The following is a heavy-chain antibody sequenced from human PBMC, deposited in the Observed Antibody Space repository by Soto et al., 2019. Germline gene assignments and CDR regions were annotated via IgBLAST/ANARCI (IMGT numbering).Heavy chain of an antibody. CDR3: AKRTVGWYFDL. D-gene: IGHD4-17*01. CDR1: GFTFSSYA. Sequence: EVQLLEAGGGLVQPGGSLRLSCAASGFTFSSYAMNWVRQAPGKGLEWVSGISGSGGSTYYADAVKGRFTISRDNSKNTLYLQMNSLRAEDTAVYYCAKRTVGWYFDLWGRGTLVTVSS. J-gene: IGHJ2*01. CDR2: ISGSGGST. V-gene: IGHV3-23*01.